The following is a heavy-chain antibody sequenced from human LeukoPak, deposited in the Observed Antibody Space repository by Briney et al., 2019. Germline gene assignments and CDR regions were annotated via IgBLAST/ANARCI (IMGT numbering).Heavy chain of an antibody. CDR3: ARNSGYSYGFGYFDY. Sequence: SETLSLTCTVSGGSISSSSYYWGWIRQPPGKGLEWIGSIYYSGSTYYDPSLKSRVTISVDTSKNQFSLKLSSVTAADTAVYYCARNSGYSYGFGYFDYWGQGTLVTVSS. J-gene: IGHJ4*02. CDR1: GGSISSSSYY. CDR2: IYYSGST. D-gene: IGHD5-18*01. V-gene: IGHV4-39*01.